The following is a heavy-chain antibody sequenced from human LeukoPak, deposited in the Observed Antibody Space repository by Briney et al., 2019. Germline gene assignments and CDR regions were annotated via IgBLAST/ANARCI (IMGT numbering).Heavy chain of an antibody. CDR3: ARRGVVTAIQGFDY. Sequence: SETLSLTCTVSGYSISSGYYWGWIRQPPGKGLGWIGSIYHSGSTYYNPSLKSRVTISVDTSKNQFSLKLSSVTAADTAVYYCARRGVVTAIQGFDYWGQGTLVTVSS. D-gene: IGHD2-21*02. J-gene: IGHJ4*02. CDR2: IYHSGST. V-gene: IGHV4-38-2*02. CDR1: GYSISSGYY.